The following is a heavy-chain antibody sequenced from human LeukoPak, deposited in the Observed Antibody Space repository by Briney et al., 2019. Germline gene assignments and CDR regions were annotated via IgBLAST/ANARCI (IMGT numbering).Heavy chain of an antibody. V-gene: IGHV3-23*01. Sequence: GGSLRLSCAVSGCTFSSYDMNWVRQAPGRGLEWVSGIGCSGGSTYYADSVKCGFTISRDNSKNTLYLQMNSLRDEDTAVYYCAKEWRGATVAHAFDIWGQGTMVTVSS. CDR1: GCTFSSYD. CDR2: IGCSGGST. J-gene: IGHJ3*02. D-gene: IGHD1-26*01. CDR3: AKEWRGATVAHAFDI.